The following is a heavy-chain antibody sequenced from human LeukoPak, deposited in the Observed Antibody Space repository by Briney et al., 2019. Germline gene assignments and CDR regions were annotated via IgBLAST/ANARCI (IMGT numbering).Heavy chain of an antibody. V-gene: IGHV4-39*01. CDR3: VRGSTLRHYQY. D-gene: IGHD3-16*01. CDR1: GGSISSSSYY. Sequence: SETLSLTCTVSGGSISSSSYYWGWIRQPPGKGLEWIGEINHSGSTNYNPSLKSRTTVSVDTSKNQFSLKLSSVTAADTAVYYCVRGSTLRHYQYWGQGTLVTVSS. J-gene: IGHJ4*02. CDR2: INHSGST.